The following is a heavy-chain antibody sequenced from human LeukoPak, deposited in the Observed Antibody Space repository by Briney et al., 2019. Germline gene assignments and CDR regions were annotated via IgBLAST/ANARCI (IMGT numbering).Heavy chain of an antibody. V-gene: IGHV3-48*03. CDR2: ISSSGSTI. Sequence: QTGGSLRLSCAASGFTFSSYEMNWVRQAPGKGLEWVSYISSSGSTIYYADSVKGRFTISRDNAKNSLYLQMNSLRAEDTAVYYCARKFGLNGLNEYWGQGTLVTVSS. D-gene: IGHD3-10*01. J-gene: IGHJ4*02. CDR1: GFTFSSYE. CDR3: ARKFGLNGLNEY.